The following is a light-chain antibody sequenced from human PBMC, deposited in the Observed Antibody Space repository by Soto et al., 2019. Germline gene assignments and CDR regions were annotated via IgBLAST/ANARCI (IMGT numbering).Light chain of an antibody. CDR2: DVS. J-gene: IGLJ2*01. CDR3: SSYTSSSTLV. V-gene: IGLV2-14*03. CDR1: SSDVGGYNY. Sequence: QSALTQPASVSGSPGQSITISCTGTSSDVGGYNYVSWYQQHPGKAPKLIIYDVSNRPSWVSNRFSGSKSGNTASLTISGLQAEDEADYYCSSYTSSSTLVFGGGTKVTVL.